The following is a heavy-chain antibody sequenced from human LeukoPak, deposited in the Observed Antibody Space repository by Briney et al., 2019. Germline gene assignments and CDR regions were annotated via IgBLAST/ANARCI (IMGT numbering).Heavy chain of an antibody. J-gene: IGHJ5*02. CDR3: AKDGVVGHYYESTGYFQGS. CDR1: GFTFSSYA. Sequence: PGGSLRLSCAASGFTFSSYAMTWVRQAPGKGLEWVSAISGSGGSTDYADSVKGRFSISRDNSKNTLYLHMNSLRAEDTAVYYCAKDGVVGHYYESTGYFQGSWGQGTLVTVSS. V-gene: IGHV3-23*01. CDR2: ISGSGGST. D-gene: IGHD3-22*01.